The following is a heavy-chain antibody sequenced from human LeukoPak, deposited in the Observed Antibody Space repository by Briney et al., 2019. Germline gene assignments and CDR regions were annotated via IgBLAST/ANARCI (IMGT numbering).Heavy chain of an antibody. D-gene: IGHD3-10*01. Sequence: GGSLRLSCAASGFTFSDFYMSWLRQAPGQGLEWISYISSSGGTIYYADSVKGRFTISRDNVKNSLYLQMNTLRADDTAVYYCAGGRSTYYGAGDWGQGTLVTVSS. CDR2: ISSSGGTI. J-gene: IGHJ4*02. CDR1: GFTFSDFY. CDR3: AGGRSTYYGAGD. V-gene: IGHV3-11*01.